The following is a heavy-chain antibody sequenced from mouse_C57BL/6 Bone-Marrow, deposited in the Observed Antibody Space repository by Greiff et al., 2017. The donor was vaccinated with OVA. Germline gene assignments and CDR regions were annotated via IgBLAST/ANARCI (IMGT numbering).Heavy chain of an antibody. J-gene: IGHJ2*01. CDR1: GFTFSSYG. CDR3: ARDGPYYYGRYFCY. V-gene: IGHV5-6*01. CDR2: ISSGGSYT. Sequence: EVKLVESGGDLVKPGGSLKLSCAASGFTFSSYGMSWVRQTPDKRLEWVATISSGGSYTYYPDSVKGRFTISRDNAKNTLYLQMSSLKSEDTAMYYCARDGPYYYGRYFCYWGQGTTLTVSS. D-gene: IGHD1-1*01.